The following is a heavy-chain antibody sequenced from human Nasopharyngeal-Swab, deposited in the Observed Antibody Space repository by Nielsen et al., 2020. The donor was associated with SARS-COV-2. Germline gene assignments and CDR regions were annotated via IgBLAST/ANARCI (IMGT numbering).Heavy chain of an antibody. J-gene: IGHJ4*02. CDR2: IYHSGST. Sequence: WTRQPPGKGLEWIGSIYHSGSTYYNPSLKSRVTISVDTSKNQFSLKLSSVTAADTAVYYCARAGFDSSGYLPDYWGQGTLVTVSS. CDR3: ARAGFDSSGYLPDY. V-gene: IGHV4-38-2*02. D-gene: IGHD3-22*01.